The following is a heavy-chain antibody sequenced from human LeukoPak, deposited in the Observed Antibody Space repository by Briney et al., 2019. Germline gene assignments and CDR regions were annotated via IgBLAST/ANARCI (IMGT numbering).Heavy chain of an antibody. CDR1: GFTVSSNY. D-gene: IGHD3-10*01. CDR2: ISSSGSSI. Sequence: GGSLRLSCAASGFTVSSNYMSWVRQAPGKGLEWVSYISSSGSSIYYVDSVKGRFTISRDNAKSSLYLQMNSLRAEDTAVYYCARARPVRGVIPDYDYYYMDVWGKGTTVTVSS. J-gene: IGHJ6*03. CDR3: ARARPVRGVIPDYDYYYMDV. V-gene: IGHV3-11*01.